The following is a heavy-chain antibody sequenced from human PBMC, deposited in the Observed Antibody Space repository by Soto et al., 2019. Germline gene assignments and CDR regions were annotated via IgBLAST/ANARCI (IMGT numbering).Heavy chain of an antibody. CDR3: ARDEVDY. J-gene: IGHJ4*02. CDR2: LTSDGRTP. Sequence: GGSLRLSCAASGFTFGNYWMHWVRQAPGKGPEWVSRLTSDGRTPYYADSVKGRFTVSRDNAKNMLYLQMSSLRAEDTAVYYCARDEVDYWGPGPLVTVYS. V-gene: IGHV3-74*01. CDR1: GFTFGNYW.